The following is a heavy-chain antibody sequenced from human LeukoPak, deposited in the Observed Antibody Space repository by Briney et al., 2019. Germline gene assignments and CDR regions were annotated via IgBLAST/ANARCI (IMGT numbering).Heavy chain of an antibody. CDR2: ISYDGSNK. CDR1: GFTFSSYA. V-gene: IGHV3-30*04. Sequence: GGSLRLSCAASGFTFSSYAMSWVRQAPGKGLEWAAVISYDGSNKYYADSVKGRFTISRDNSKNTLYLQMNSLRAEDTAVYYCAKDVARGYFDWLTPPDYWGQGTLVTVSS. J-gene: IGHJ4*02. D-gene: IGHD3-9*01. CDR3: AKDVARGYFDWLTPPDY.